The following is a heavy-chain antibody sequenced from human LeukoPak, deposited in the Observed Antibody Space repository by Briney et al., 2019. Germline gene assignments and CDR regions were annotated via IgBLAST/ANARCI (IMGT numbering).Heavy chain of an antibody. J-gene: IGHJ5*02. CDR3: ASATVVLTGVAGFDP. Sequence: SETLSLTCAVYGWSFSGYYWSWIRQPPGKGLEWVGEINHSGSTNYNPSLKSRVTISVDTSKSQFSLKLSSVTAADTAVYYCASATVVLTGVAGFDPWGQGTLVTVSS. CDR1: GWSFSGYY. D-gene: IGHD4-23*01. V-gene: IGHV4-34*01. CDR2: INHSGST.